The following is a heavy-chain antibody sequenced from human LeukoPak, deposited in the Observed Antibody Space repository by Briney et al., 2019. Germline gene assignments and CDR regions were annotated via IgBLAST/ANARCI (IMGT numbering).Heavy chain of an antibody. Sequence: GGSLRLSCAASGSTFSSYAMHWVRQAPGKGLEYVSAISSNGGSTYYANSVKGRFTISRDNSKNTLYLQMGSLRAEDMAVYYCASFESIAVAGTAYWGQGTLVTVSS. CDR2: ISSNGGST. CDR3: ASFESIAVAGTAY. D-gene: IGHD6-19*01. J-gene: IGHJ4*02. CDR1: GSTFSSYA. V-gene: IGHV3-64*01.